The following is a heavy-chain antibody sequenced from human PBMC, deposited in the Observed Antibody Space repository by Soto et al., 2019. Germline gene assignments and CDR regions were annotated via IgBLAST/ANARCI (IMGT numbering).Heavy chain of an antibody. D-gene: IGHD3-22*01. CDR3: ARGGSGYTWLNEF. Sequence: QEQLVQSGAEVKKPGSSVKVSCKASGGLFSSYPISWVRQVPGQGLEWMGGIIPVFQTAYYTQRFQGRVTITADESTNTAYMELSSLRSDDTAIYYCARGGSGYTWLNEFWGQGTLVTVSS. CDR1: GGLFSSYP. CDR2: IIPVFQTA. J-gene: IGHJ4*02. V-gene: IGHV1-69*01.